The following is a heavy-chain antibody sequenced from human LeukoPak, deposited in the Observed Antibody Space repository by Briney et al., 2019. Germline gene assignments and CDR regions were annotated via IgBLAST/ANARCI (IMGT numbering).Heavy chain of an antibody. CDR1: GGSISSGGYY. J-gene: IGHJ4*02. V-gene: IGHV4-31*03. D-gene: IGHD3-10*01. CDR3: ARGVYYGSGNYYMDH. CDR2: IYYSGST. Sequence: PSQTLSLTCTVSGGSISSGGYYWSWIRQHPGKGLEWIGYIYYSGSTYYNPPLKTGVTISVDSSKNQFSLKLSSVTAADTAVYYCARGVYYGSGNYYMDHWGQGTLVTVSS.